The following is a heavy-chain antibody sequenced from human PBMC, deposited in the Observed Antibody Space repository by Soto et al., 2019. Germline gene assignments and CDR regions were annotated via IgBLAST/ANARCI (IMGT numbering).Heavy chain of an antibody. J-gene: IGHJ6*02. D-gene: IGHD2-8*01. CDR2: IIPIFGTA. Sequence: SVKVSCKASGGTFSSYAISWGRQAPGQGLEWMGGIIPIFGTANYAQKFQGRVTITADESTSTAYMELSSLRSEDTAVYYCARDTLGYCTSGVCYTELGYYYYYYGMDVWGQGTTVTVSS. CDR3: ARDTLGYCTSGVCYTELGYYYYYYGMDV. V-gene: IGHV1-69*13. CDR1: GGTFSSYA.